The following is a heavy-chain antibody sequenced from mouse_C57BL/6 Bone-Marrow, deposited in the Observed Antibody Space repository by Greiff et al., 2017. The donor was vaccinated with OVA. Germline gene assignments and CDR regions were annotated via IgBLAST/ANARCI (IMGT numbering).Heavy chain of an antibody. CDR3: ARGPLTGTWYFDV. Sequence: EVQGVESGGGLVKPGGSLKLSCAASGFTFSSYAMSWVRQTPEKRLEWVATISDGGSYTYYPDNVKGRFTISRDNAKNNLYLQMSHLKSEDTAMYYCARGPLTGTWYFDVWGTGTTVTVAS. D-gene: IGHD4-1*01. J-gene: IGHJ1*03. CDR1: GFTFSSYA. CDR2: ISDGGSYT. V-gene: IGHV5-4*01.